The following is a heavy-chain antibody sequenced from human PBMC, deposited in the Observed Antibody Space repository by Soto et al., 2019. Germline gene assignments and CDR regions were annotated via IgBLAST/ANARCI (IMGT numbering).Heavy chain of an antibody. CDR1: GGSINSYY. CDR2: IHYSGST. V-gene: IGHV4-59*08. CDR3: ARSVDYMDV. Sequence: SETLSLTCTVFGGSINSYYWSWIRQPPGKGLEWIGYIHYSGSTNYNPSLKSRVTISVDTSKNQFSLKLSSVTAADTAVYYCARSVDYMDVWGKGTTVTVSS. J-gene: IGHJ6*03.